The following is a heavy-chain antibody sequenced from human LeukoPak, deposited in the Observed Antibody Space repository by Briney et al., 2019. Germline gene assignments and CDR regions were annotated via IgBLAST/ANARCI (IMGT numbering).Heavy chain of an antibody. J-gene: IGHJ4*02. CDR2: INWNGGST. D-gene: IGHD3-10*01. V-gene: IGHV3-20*04. CDR1: GFTFDDYG. Sequence: GGSLRLSCAASGFTFDDYGMSWVRQAPGKGLEWVSGINWNGGSTGYADSVKGRFTISRDNAKNSLYLQMNSLRAEDTALYYCARGSKYFGELIRRGEYYFDYWGQGTLVTVSS. CDR3: ARGSKYFGELIRRGEYYFDY.